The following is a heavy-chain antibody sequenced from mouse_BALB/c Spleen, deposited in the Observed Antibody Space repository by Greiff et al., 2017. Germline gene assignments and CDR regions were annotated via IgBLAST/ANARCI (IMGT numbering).Heavy chain of an antibody. V-gene: IGHV3-2*02. Sequence: EVQLQESGPGLVKPSQSLSLTCTVTGYSITSDYAWNWIRQFPGNKLEWMGYISYSGSTSYNPSLKSRISITRDTSKNQFFLQLNSVTTEDTATYYCARDYGSSPYYFDYWGQGTTLTVSS. D-gene: IGHD1-1*01. J-gene: IGHJ2*01. CDR1: GYSITSDYA. CDR3: ARDYGSSPYYFDY. CDR2: ISYSGST.